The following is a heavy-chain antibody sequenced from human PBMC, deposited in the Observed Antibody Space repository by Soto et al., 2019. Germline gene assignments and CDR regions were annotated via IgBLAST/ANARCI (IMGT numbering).Heavy chain of an antibody. CDR1: GGSISSYY. D-gene: IGHD4-17*01. J-gene: IGHJ5*02. CDR2: IYYSGST. Sequence: LSLTCTVSGGSISSYYWSWIRQPPGKGLEWIGYIYYSGSTNYNPSLKSRVTISVDTSKNQFSLKLSSVTAADTAVYYCARTHDYGDSGWFDPWGQGTLVTVSS. CDR3: ARTHDYGDSGWFDP. V-gene: IGHV4-59*01.